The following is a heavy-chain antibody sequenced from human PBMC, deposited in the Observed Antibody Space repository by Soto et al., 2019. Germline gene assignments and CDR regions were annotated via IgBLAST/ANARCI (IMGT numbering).Heavy chain of an antibody. CDR2: INEDGTEK. J-gene: IGHJ6*02. CDR1: ELTFSSSW. Sequence: EVQVVESGGGLVQPGGSLRVSCAASELTFSSSWVSWVRQAPGKGLEWVADINEDGTEKYYADAVKGRFTISRDNAKNSLYLQMNNLRAGDTAVYFCAKSPMVRTFHYGMDVWGQGTTVTVSS. D-gene: IGHD2-8*01. CDR3: AKSPMVRTFHYGMDV. V-gene: IGHV3-7*05.